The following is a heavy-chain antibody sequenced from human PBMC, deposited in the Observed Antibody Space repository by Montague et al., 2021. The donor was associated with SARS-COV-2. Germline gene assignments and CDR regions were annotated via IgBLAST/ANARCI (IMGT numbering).Heavy chain of an antibody. J-gene: IGHJ5*02. Sequence: SETLSFTCTVSGGSISSYYWSWIRQPPGKGLEWIGYIYYSGRTNYNPSLKSRVTISVDTSKNQFSLKLSSVTAADTAVYYCARGLPTVRGVNRGFDPWGQGTLVTVSS. D-gene: IGHD3-10*01. V-gene: IGHV4-59*01. CDR2: IYYSGRT. CDR3: ARGLPTVRGVNRGFDP. CDR1: GGSISSYY.